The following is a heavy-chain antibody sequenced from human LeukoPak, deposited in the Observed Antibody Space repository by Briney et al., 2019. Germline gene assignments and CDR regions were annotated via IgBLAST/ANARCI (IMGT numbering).Heavy chain of an antibody. CDR1: GGTFSSYA. CDR3: ARGAGYCSSTSCSLNYYYYYMDV. Sequence: SVKVSCKASGGTFSSYAISWVRQAPGQGLEWMGGIIPIFGTANYAQKFQGRVTITTDESTSTAYMELSSLRSEDTAVYYCARGAGYCSSTSCSLNYYYYYMDVWGKGTTVTVSS. V-gene: IGHV1-69*05. D-gene: IGHD2-2*01. J-gene: IGHJ6*03. CDR2: IIPIFGTA.